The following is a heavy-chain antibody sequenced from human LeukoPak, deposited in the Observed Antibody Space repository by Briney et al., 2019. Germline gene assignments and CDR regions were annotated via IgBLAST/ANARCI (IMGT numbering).Heavy chain of an antibody. Sequence: PGGSLRLSCAVSGFTFSRYTVNWVREAPGKGLGWVSSICSTGDDIYYADSGKGRFTISRDNAKNSLYLQMNSLRAEDTAVYYCAREARVGNWFDPWGQGTLVTVSS. CDR2: ICSTGDDI. J-gene: IGHJ5*02. V-gene: IGHV3-21*01. D-gene: IGHD3-16*01. CDR3: AREARVGNWFDP. CDR1: GFTFSRYT.